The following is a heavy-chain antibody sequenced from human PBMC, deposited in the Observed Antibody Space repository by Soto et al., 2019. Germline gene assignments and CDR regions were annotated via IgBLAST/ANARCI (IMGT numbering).Heavy chain of an antibody. D-gene: IGHD6-19*01. CDR3: AKENSSGWPNFDY. Sequence: GGSLRLSCPASGFTFSSYGMHWVRQAPGKGLEWVAVISYDGSNKYYADSVKGRFTISRDNSKNTLYLQMNSLRAEDTAVYYCAKENSSGWPNFDYWGQGTLVTVSS. J-gene: IGHJ4*02. V-gene: IGHV3-30*18. CDR2: ISYDGSNK. CDR1: GFTFSSYG.